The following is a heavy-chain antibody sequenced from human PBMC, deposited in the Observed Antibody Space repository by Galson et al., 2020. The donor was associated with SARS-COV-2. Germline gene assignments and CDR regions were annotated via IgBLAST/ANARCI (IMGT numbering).Heavy chain of an antibody. Sequence: QAGGSLRLCCADSGFAFSTYAMSWVRQAPGKGLEWVSGISGYGDSPYYADAVKGRFTISRDNSKKTLNLQMNSLRAEDSAVYYCAKQSRGLSIPDYYYGMDVWGQGTTVTVSS. J-gene: IGHJ6*02. D-gene: IGHD3-3*02. V-gene: IGHV3-23*01. CDR3: AKQSRGLSIPDYYYGMDV. CDR2: ISGYGDSP. CDR1: GFAFSTYA.